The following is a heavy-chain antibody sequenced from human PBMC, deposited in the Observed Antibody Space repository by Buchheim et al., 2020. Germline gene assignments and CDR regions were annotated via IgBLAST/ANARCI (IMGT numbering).Heavy chain of an antibody. V-gene: IGHV3-23*01. J-gene: IGHJ6*02. CDR1: GFTFSSYA. CDR3: AAMDEYYDSSGYRYYYYGMDV. Sequence: EVQLLESGGGLVQPGGSLRLSCAASGFTFSSYAMSWVRQAPGKGLEWVSAISGSGGSTYYADSVKGRFTISRDHSKNTLYLQMNSLRAEDTAVYYCAAMDEYYDSSGYRYYYYGMDVWGQGTT. D-gene: IGHD3-22*01. CDR2: ISGSGGST.